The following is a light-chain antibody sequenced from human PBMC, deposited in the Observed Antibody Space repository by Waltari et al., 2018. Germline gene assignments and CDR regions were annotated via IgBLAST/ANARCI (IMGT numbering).Light chain of an antibody. CDR3: ATWDNSLNNVV. J-gene: IGLJ2*01. CDR2: DND. Sequence: QSVLTQTPSVSAAPGQKVTISCSGSSSNIGNHYVSWHQQLPGSAPKLLIYDNDKRPSGIPGRFSGSKSGTSATLGITGLQTGDEAHYYCATWDNSLNNVVFGGGTKLTVL. V-gene: IGLV1-51*01. CDR1: SSNIGNHY.